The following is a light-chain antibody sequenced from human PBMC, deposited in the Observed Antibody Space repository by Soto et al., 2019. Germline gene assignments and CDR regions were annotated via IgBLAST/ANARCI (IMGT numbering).Light chain of an antibody. CDR3: QQYNSYPLT. V-gene: IGKV1-5*03. CDR2: KAS. J-gene: IGKJ4*01. Sequence: DIQMTQSPSTLSASVGDRVTITCRASQSISSWLAWYQQKPGKAPKLLMYKASSLESGVPSRFSGSGSGTEFTLTISSRQPDDFATYYCQQYNSYPLTFGGGTKVEIK. CDR1: QSISSW.